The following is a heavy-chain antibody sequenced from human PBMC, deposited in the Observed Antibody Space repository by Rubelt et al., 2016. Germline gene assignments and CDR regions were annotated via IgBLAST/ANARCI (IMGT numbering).Heavy chain of an antibody. CDR2: SGSI. D-gene: IGHD3-10*01. Sequence: SGSIGYADSVKGRFTISRDNAKNSLYLQMNSLRAEDTAVYYCAGEIYGSGSYYFTYYFDYWGQGTLVTVSS. V-gene: IGHV3-69-1*02. CDR3: AGEIYGSGSYYFTYYFDY. J-gene: IGHJ4*02.